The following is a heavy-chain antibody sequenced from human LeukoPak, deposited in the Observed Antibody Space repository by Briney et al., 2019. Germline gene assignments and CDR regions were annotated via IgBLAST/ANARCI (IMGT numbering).Heavy chain of an antibody. D-gene: IGHD6-13*01. CDR3: AREAAAMINYGMDV. V-gene: IGHV1-3*01. J-gene: IGHJ6*02. CDR1: GYTFTSYA. CDR2: INAGNGNT. Sequence: ASVKVSCKASGYTFTSYAMHWVRRAPGQRLEWMGWINAGNGNTKYSQKFQGRVTITRDTSASTAYMELSSLRSEDTAVYYCAREAAAMINYGMDVWGQGTTDTVSS.